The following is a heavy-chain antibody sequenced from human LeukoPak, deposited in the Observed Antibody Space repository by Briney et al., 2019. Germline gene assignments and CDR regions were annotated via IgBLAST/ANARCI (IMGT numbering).Heavy chain of an antibody. CDR2: IIWSGGST. Sequence: GGSLRLSCAASGYTFDDYGMSWVRQAPGKGLEWVAGIIWSGGSTGYGDSVKGRFTISRDNSKNTLYLQMNSLRAEDTAVYYCAKESRFDSLLWFGDPCSLDYWGQGTLVTVSS. CDR3: AKESRFDSLLWFGDPCSLDY. V-gene: IGHV3-20*04. D-gene: IGHD3-10*01. J-gene: IGHJ4*02. CDR1: GYTFDDYG.